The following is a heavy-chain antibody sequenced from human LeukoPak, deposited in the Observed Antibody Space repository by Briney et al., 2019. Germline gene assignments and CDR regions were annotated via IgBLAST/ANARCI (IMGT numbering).Heavy chain of an antibody. CDR2: MSYDGSNE. CDR3: ARDYPPRNFWSGYYNNYYYYGMDV. V-gene: IGHV3-30*03. D-gene: IGHD3-3*01. J-gene: IGHJ6*02. CDR1: GFAFSNYG. Sequence: GRSLRPSCAASGFAFSNYGMHWVRQAPGKGLEWVAGMSYDGSNEYYADSVKGRFTISRDNSKNTLYLQMNSLRAEDTAVYYCARDYPPRNFWSGYYNNYYYYGMDVWGQGTTVTVSS.